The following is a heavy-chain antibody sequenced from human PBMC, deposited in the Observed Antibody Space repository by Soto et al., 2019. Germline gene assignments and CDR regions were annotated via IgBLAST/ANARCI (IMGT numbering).Heavy chain of an antibody. CDR1: GYSFSTYW. J-gene: IGHJ6*02. Sequence: PGESLKISRKASGYSFSTYWIGWVRQLPGKGLELMGRINPSDSFTNYSPSFEGHVTISADKSISTAYLQWSSLKASDTAMYYCARVPTYYHYGMDVWGQGTTVTVSS. V-gene: IGHV5-10-1*01. CDR3: ARVPTYYHYGMDV. CDR2: INPSDSFT.